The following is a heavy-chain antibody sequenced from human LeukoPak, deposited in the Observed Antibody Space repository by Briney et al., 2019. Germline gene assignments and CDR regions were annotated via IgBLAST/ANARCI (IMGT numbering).Heavy chain of an antibody. CDR1: GGAFSGYY. D-gene: IGHD3-3*01. Sequence: SETLSRTCAVYGGAFSGYYWSWIRQPPGKGLEWIGEINHSGSTNYNPSLKSRVTISVDTSKNQFSLKLSSVTAADTAVYYCARAIFGVVIKRAFDIWGQGTMVTVSS. V-gene: IGHV4-34*01. CDR3: ARAIFGVVIKRAFDI. J-gene: IGHJ3*02. CDR2: INHSGST.